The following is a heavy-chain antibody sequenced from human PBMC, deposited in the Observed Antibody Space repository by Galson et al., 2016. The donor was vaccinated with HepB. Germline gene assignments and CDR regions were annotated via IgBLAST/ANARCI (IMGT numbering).Heavy chain of an antibody. CDR3: ARDQDILTGYWAGPYYFDY. Sequence: SVKVSCKASGYTFNIYGISWVRQAPGQGLEWMGWISAYNGNANYAQKVQGRVTMTTDPSTSTAYMELRSLRSDDTAAYYCARDQDILTGYWAGPYYFDYWGQGTQVTVPS. CDR2: ISAYNGNA. V-gene: IGHV1-18*01. D-gene: IGHD3-9*01. CDR1: GYTFNIYG. J-gene: IGHJ4*02.